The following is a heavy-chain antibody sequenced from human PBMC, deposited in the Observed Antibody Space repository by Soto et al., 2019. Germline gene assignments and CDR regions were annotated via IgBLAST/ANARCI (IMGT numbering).Heavy chain of an antibody. J-gene: IGHJ4*02. V-gene: IGHV4-30-4*01. CDR1: GASIRSGGYY. D-gene: IGHD5-12*01. Sequence: QVQLQESGPGLVKASQTLSLTCTVSGASIRSGGYYWSWIRQPPGKGLEWIGTIYYLGRTSYNPSRKRGVTTSADTSKNQFSLTLSSVTAADTAVYYCVRDGFCAGYRCFDYWGQGTLVAVSS. CDR3: VRDGFCAGYRCFDY. CDR2: IYYLGRT.